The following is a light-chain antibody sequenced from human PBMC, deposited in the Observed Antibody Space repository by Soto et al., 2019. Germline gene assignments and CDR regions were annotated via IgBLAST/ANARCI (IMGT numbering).Light chain of an antibody. CDR2: LGS. J-gene: IGKJ1*01. Sequence: DIVMTQSPLSLPVPPGEPASTSCRSSQSLLHSNGYYYLDWYLQKPGQSPQLLIYLGSSRASGVPDRFSGSGSGTDFTLKISRVEAEDVGVYYCMQALQTRTFGQGTKVDIK. V-gene: IGKV2-28*01. CDR3: MQALQTRT. CDR1: QSLLHSNGYYY.